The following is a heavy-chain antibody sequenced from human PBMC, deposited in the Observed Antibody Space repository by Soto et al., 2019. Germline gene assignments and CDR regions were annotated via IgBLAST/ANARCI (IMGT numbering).Heavy chain of an antibody. V-gene: IGHV3-21*01. Sequence: EMHLVESGGGLVQRGGSLRLSCAASGFTFSTYSMNWVRQAPGKGLEWVSSISGSGNYTHYADFLRGRFTIARDNATTSLYLQMNSLRAEDTAVYYCAREGTNNYNEYYFDSWGQGTVVTVSS. CDR1: GFTFSTYS. D-gene: IGHD4-4*01. J-gene: IGHJ4*02. CDR2: ISGSGNYT. CDR3: AREGTNNYNEYYFDS.